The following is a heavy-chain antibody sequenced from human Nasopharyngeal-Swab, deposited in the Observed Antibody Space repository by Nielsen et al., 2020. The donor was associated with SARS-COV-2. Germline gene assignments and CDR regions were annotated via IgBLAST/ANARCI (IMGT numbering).Heavy chain of an antibody. Sequence: GRSLPLSCVGSGCAFNTYSMISVRQVPGEGLEWVSSISGSGSYVYYADSVKGRFTISKDSAKNSLYLQMNSLRADDTAVYFCARIAGHGSIYYYYMDVWGTGTTVTVSS. D-gene: IGHD6-13*01. CDR1: GCAFNTYS. V-gene: IGHV3-21*01. CDR2: ISGSGSYV. J-gene: IGHJ6*03. CDR3: ARIAGHGSIYYYYMDV.